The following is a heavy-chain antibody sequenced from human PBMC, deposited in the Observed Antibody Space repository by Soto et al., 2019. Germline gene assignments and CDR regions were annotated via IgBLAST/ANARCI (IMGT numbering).Heavy chain of an antibody. J-gene: IGHJ4*02. D-gene: IGHD3-22*01. CDR2: IDVGSANA. Sequence: SVKVSCKTSGFTFSSSAVHWVRQARGHRLQWIGWIDVGSANANYAQMLQERVTISRGMSTSTAYMELSSLRPEDTAVYYCARVLSYDIGVYYSADNSTSRSSWPNWGQGTLVTVSS. CDR3: ARVLSYDIGVYYSADNSTSRSSWPN. CDR1: GFTFSSSA. V-gene: IGHV1-58*01.